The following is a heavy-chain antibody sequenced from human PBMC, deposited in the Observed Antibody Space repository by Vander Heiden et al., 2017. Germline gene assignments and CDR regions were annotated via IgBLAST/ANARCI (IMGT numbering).Heavy chain of an antibody. J-gene: IGHJ6*02. V-gene: IGHV3-23*01. CDR3: AKARSGYCSGGSCHFYYNYAMDV. CDR1: GFSFSNYA. CDR2: ISSSGDTR. Sequence: EVQLLESGGGFVHPGGSLRLSCAASGFSFSNYAMSWVRQAPGKGLGWVSVISSSGDTRYFADSVTGRFTFSRDNSKNTLSLQMNSLRVEDTAIYYCAKARSGYCSGGSCHFYYNYAMDVGGQGATVTVSS. D-gene: IGHD2-15*01.